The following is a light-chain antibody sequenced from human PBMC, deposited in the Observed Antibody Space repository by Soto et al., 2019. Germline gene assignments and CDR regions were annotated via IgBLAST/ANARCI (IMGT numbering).Light chain of an antibody. Sequence: TQSPATLSLSPGERATLSCRASQSVSSNLAWYQQKPGQAPRLLIYGASTRATGIPARFSGSGSGTEFTLIISSLEPEDFAVYYCQQRANWPLTFGGGTKVDIK. J-gene: IGKJ4*01. CDR3: QQRANWPLT. V-gene: IGKV3-11*01. CDR2: GAS. CDR1: QSVSSN.